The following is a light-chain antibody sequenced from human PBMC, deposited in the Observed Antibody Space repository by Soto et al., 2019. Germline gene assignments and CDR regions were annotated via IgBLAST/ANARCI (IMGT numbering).Light chain of an antibody. Sequence: QSVLTQPPSASGTPGQRVTISCSGGISNIGSNPVYWHQHLPGTAPKLLVYRNNQRPSGVPDRFSGSKSGNTASLTISGLQAEDEADYYCSSYTSSSTLGVFGTGTKLTVL. CDR2: RNN. V-gene: IGLV1-44*01. CDR1: ISNIGSNP. J-gene: IGLJ1*01. CDR3: SSYTSSSTLGV.